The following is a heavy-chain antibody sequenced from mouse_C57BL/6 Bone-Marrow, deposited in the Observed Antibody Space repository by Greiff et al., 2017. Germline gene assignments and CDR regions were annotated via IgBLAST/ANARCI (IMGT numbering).Heavy chain of an antibody. J-gene: IGHJ4*01. V-gene: IGHV1-59*01. Sequence: QVHVKQPGAELVRPGTSVKLSCKASGYTFTSYWMHWVKQRPGQGLEWIGVIDPSDSYTNYNQKFKGKATLTVDTSSSTAYMQLSSLTSEDSAVYYCARSSYGSPYYYAMDYWGQGTSVTVSS. CDR1: GYTFTSYW. CDR2: IDPSDSYT. D-gene: IGHD1-1*01. CDR3: ARSSYGSPYYYAMDY.